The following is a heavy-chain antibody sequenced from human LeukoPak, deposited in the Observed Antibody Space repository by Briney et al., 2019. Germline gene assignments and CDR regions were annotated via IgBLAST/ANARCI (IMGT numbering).Heavy chain of an antibody. J-gene: IGHJ4*02. D-gene: IGHD5-12*01. CDR1: GFNFGSFE. Sequence: GGSLRLSCAVSGFNFGSFEMNWVRQAPGKGLEWVSKISSSSRGINYADTLKGRITISRDNAKNELYLQMNSLRAEDTAVYYCARNRDIVAYFDFWGRGTLATVSS. V-gene: IGHV3-48*03. CDR3: ARNRDIVAYFDF. CDR2: ISSSSRGI.